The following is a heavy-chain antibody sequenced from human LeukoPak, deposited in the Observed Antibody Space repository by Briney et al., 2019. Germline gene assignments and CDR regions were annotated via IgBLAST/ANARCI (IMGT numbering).Heavy chain of an antibody. CDR3: ARSGTAFSFYYYYYMDV. CDR2: IFYTGNT. V-gene: IGHV4-59*01. J-gene: IGHJ6*03. CDR1: GDSISPNY. Sequence: SETLSLTCTVSGDSISPNYWSWIRQPPGKGLEWIGYIFYTGNTNYNPSLKSRVTISLDTSKNQFSLKLTSVTAAGTAVYYCARSGTAFSFYYYYYMDVWGKGTTVTVSS. D-gene: IGHD3-10*01.